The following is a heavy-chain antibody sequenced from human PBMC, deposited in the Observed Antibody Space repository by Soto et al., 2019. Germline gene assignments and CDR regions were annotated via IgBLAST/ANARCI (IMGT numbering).Heavy chain of an antibody. CDR1: GASISSTSSY. V-gene: IGHV4-39*07. Sequence: PSETLSLTCTVSGASISSTSSYWGWIRQPPGKGLEWIGSIYYSGSTYYNPSLKSRVTISVDTSKNQFSLKLSSVTAADTAVYYCARVPLWEYCSGGSCYEYYYYGMDVWGQGTTVTVSS. CDR3: ARVPLWEYCSGGSCYEYYYYGMDV. CDR2: IYYSGST. D-gene: IGHD2-15*01. J-gene: IGHJ6*02.